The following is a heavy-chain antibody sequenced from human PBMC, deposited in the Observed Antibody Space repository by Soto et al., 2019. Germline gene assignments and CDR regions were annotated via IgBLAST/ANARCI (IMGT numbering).Heavy chain of an antibody. Sequence: GASVKVSCKASGGTFSSYAISWVRQAPGQGLEWMGGIIPIFGTANYAQKFQGRVTITADESTSTAYMELSSLRSEDTAVYYCARRAYQLLSNYYYGMDVWGQGTTVTVSS. V-gene: IGHV1-69*13. CDR2: IIPIFGTA. D-gene: IGHD2-2*01. CDR1: GGTFSSYA. J-gene: IGHJ6*02. CDR3: ARRAYQLLSNYYYGMDV.